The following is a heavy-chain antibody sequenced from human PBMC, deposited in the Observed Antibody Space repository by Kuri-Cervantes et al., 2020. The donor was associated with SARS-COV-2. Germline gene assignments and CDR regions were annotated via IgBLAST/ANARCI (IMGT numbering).Heavy chain of an antibody. Sequence: GESLKISCKASGYTFTGYYIHWVRQAPGQGLEWMGWINPDSGGTNYAQKFQGRVTMTRDTSISTAYMELSRLRSDDTAVYYCATRSGWHSYYYYYMDVWGKGTTVTVSS. CDR1: GYTFTGYY. J-gene: IGHJ6*03. V-gene: IGHV1-2*02. D-gene: IGHD6-19*01. CDR3: ATRSGWHSYYYYYMDV. CDR2: INPDSGGT.